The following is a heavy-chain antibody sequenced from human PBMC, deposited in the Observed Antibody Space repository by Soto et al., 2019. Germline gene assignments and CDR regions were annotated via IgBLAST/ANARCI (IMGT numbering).Heavy chain of an antibody. Sequence: EVQLVESGGGLVKPGGSLRLSCAASGFTFSSYSMNWVRQAPGKGLEWVSSISSSSSYIYYADSVKGRFTISRDNAKNSLYLPMNSLRAEGTAVYYCARDQPGYSYGYGLGYWGQGTLVTVSS. J-gene: IGHJ4*02. CDR1: GFTFSSYS. CDR2: ISSSSSYI. V-gene: IGHV3-21*01. D-gene: IGHD5-18*01. CDR3: ARDQPGYSYGYGLGY.